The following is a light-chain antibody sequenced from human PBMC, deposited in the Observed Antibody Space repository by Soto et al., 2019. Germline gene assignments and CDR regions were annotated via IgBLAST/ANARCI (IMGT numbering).Light chain of an antibody. CDR2: GAS. CDR3: QQYNNWPRT. CDR1: QSVSSN. J-gene: IGKJ1*01. Sequence: MTLSPATLSASPGERATLSCRASQSVSSNLAWYQQKPGQAPRLLIYGASTRATGIPARFSGSGSGTEFTLTISSLQSEDFAVYYCQQYNNWPRTVGQGTKVDIK. V-gene: IGKV3-15*01.